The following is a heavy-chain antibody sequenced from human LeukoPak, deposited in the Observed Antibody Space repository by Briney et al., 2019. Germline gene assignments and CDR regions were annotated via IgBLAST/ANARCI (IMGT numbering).Heavy chain of an antibody. D-gene: IGHD2-21*01. CDR1: GGSISSGDYY. J-gene: IGHJ4*02. CDR2: SYYSGST. Sequence: TLPLTCTVSGGSISSGDYYWSWIRQPPGKGLEWIGYSYYSGSTYYNPSLKSRVTISVDTSKNQFSLKLSSVTAADTAVYYCARVWSWWPSFDYWGQGTLVTVSS. V-gene: IGHV4-30-4*08. CDR3: ARVWSWWPSFDY.